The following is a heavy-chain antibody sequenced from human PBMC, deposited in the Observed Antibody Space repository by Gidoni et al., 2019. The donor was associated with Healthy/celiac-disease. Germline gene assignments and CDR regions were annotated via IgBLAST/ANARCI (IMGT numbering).Heavy chain of an antibody. CDR2: INTSGGST. CDR1: GYTFTSYY. CDR3: ARVSKGAFDI. V-gene: IGHV1-46*01. J-gene: IGHJ3*02. Sequence: QVQLVQSGAAVKKPGASVKVSCKASGYTFTSYYMHWVRQAPGQGLAWMGIINTSGGSTSYAKKFQGRVTMTRETYTSTVDMERSSLRSEDTAVYYCARVSKGAFDIWGQGTMVTVSS.